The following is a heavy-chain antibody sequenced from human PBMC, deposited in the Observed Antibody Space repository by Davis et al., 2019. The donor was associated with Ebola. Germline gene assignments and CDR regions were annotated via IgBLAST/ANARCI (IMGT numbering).Heavy chain of an antibody. D-gene: IGHD3-16*02. CDR1: GGSFSGYY. CDR2: INHSGST. CDR3: ARRMITFGGVIGTDPYYFDY. J-gene: IGHJ4*02. V-gene: IGHV4-34*01. Sequence: PSETLSFTCAVYGGSFSGYYWSWIRQPPGKGLEWIGEINHSGSTNYNPSLKSRVTISVDTSKNQFSLKLSSVTAADTAVYYCARRMITFGGVIGTDPYYFDYWGQGTLVTVSS.